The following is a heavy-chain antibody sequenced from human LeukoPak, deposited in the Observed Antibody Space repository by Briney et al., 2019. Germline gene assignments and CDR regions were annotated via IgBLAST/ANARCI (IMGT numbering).Heavy chain of an antibody. D-gene: IGHD6-13*01. J-gene: IGHJ3*02. CDR2: IYSGGNT. V-gene: IGHV3-53*01. CDR3: ARVEYSTSSGAFDI. Sequence: GGSLRLSCAASGFTVSTNYKTWVRQAPGKGLEWVSVIYSGGNTYYADSVKGRFTISRDNSKNTLYLQMNSLRAEDTAVYYCARVEYSTSSGAFDIWGQGTMVTVSS. CDR1: GFTVSTNY.